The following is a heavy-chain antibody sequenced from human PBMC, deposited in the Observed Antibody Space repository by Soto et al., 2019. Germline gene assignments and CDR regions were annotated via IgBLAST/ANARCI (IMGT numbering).Heavy chain of an antibody. V-gene: IGHV1-2*02. CDR2: INPSSGTT. D-gene: IGHD5-18*01. CDR1: GYTFTDYY. CDR3: ARVAMIISAGPFET. J-gene: IGHJ3*02. Sequence: WASVKVSCKASGYTFTDYYIHWVRQAPGQGLEWMGWINPSSGTTNYAQMFQGRVTMTRGTSISTAYMELSRLTSDDTAVYYCARVAMIISAGPFETWGQGTVVTVSS.